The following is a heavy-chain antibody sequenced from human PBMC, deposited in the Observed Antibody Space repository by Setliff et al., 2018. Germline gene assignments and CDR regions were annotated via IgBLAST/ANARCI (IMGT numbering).Heavy chain of an antibody. CDR2: ISGYHGNT. Sequence: GASVKVSCKTSGYTFISYGLSWMRQAPGQGLEWMGWISGYHGNTEYAQKLQGRVTMTTDTSTSTAYMELRSLRSDDTAVYYCARVSLQQLAGGLSFQHWGQGTLVTVSS. D-gene: IGHD6-13*01. CDR3: ARVSLQQLAGGLSFQH. CDR1: GYTFISYG. J-gene: IGHJ1*01. V-gene: IGHV1-18*01.